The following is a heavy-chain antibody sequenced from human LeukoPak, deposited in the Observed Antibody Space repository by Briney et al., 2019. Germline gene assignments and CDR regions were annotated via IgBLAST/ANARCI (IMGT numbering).Heavy chain of an antibody. CDR3: AKNGGPHGMDV. V-gene: IGHV3-23*01. J-gene: IGHJ6*02. Sequence: GGSLRLSCAASGFTFSNSAMSWVRQAPGKGLEWVSAISGSGGGTYYADSVKGRFTISRDNSKNTLYVQMNSLRVEDTAVYYCAKNGGPHGMDVWGQGTTVTVSS. D-gene: IGHD3-16*01. CDR1: GFTFSNSA. CDR2: ISGSGGGT.